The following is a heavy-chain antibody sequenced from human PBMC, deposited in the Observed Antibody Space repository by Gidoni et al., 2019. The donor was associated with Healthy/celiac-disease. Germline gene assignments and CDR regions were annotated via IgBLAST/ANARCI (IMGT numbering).Heavy chain of an antibody. J-gene: IGHJ4*02. CDR3: AMGVFYGDYAGVSDFDY. CDR1: GYTFTSYA. Sequence: QVQLVPSGSALKKPVASVKASCKASGYTFTSYAMKWVRQAPGQGLEWMGWINTNTGNPTYAQGFTGRFVFSLDTSVSRAYLQISSLKAEDTAVYYCAMGVFYGDYAGVSDFDYWGQGTLVTVSS. D-gene: IGHD4-17*01. V-gene: IGHV7-4-1*02. CDR2: INTNTGNP.